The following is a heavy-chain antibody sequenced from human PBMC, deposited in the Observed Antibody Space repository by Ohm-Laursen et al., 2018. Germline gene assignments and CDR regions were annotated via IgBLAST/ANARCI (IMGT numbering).Heavy chain of an antibody. J-gene: IGHJ4*02. CDR1: GFTFSSYG. CDR2: ISYDGSNK. Sequence: SLRPSCAASGFTFSSYGMHWVRQAPGKGLEWVAVISYDGSNKYYADSVKGRFTISRDNSKNTLYLQMNSLRAEDTAVYYCAKDRGSNRGYFDYWGQGTLVTVSS. V-gene: IGHV3-30*18. CDR3: AKDRGSNRGYFDY. D-gene: IGHD4-11*01.